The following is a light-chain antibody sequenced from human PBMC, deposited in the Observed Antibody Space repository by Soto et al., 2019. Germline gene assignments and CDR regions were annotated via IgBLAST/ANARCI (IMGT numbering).Light chain of an antibody. CDR3: AAWGGIPNGQVV. J-gene: IGLJ2*01. CDR2: SNN. V-gene: IGLV1-44*01. Sequence: QSVLTQPPSASGTPGQRVTISCSGSSSNIGSNTVNWYQQLPGTAPKLLIYSNNQRPSGVPDRFSGPKSGTSASLAISGLQAWDEGEYYLAAWGGIPNGQVVFGRRAQLT. CDR1: SSNIGSNT.